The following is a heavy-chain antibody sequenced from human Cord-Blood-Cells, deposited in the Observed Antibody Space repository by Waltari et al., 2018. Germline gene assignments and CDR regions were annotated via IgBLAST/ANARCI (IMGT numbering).Heavy chain of an antibody. D-gene: IGHD3-10*01. Sequence: EVQLVESGGGLVQPGGSLRLSCSASGLTFSSYAMHWVRQAPGKVLEYVSAISSNGGSTYYANSVKGRFTISRDNSKNTLYLQMGSLRAEDMAVYYCARGSGSLHAFDIWGQGTMVTVSS. V-gene: IGHV3-64*01. CDR3: ARGSGSLHAFDI. CDR2: ISSNGGST. J-gene: IGHJ3*02. CDR1: GLTFSSYA.